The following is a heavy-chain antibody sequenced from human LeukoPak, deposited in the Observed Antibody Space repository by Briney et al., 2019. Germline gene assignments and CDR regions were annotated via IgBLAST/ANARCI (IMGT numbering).Heavy chain of an antibody. J-gene: IGHJ1*01. Sequence: RGSLRLSCAASGFTFSDYYMSWIRQAPGKGLEWVSSISRSSRHVYYAGSVKGRFTISRDNAKNSLYLQINCLGAEDMAVYHFLRDLMGMGATTAYVHHWGEGTLVTVS. CDR2: ISRSSRHV. CDR1: GFTFSDYY. V-gene: IGHV3-11*06. D-gene: IGHD1-26*01. CDR3: LRDLMGMGATTAYVHH.